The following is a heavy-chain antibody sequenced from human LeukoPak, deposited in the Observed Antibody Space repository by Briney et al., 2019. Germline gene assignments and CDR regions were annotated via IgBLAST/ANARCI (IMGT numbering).Heavy chain of an antibody. Sequence: ASVKVSCKASGGTFITYTFSWVRRAPGQGLEWMGGIIPIFGTLNYAQKFQGRVTITADESASTAYMELSNLRSGDTAMYYCAFPDGDYYDRRGAFRIWGQGTLVTVSS. CDR2: IIPIFGTL. CDR3: AFPDGDYYDRRGAFRI. V-gene: IGHV1-69*13. CDR1: GGTFITYT. D-gene: IGHD3-22*01. J-gene: IGHJ3*02.